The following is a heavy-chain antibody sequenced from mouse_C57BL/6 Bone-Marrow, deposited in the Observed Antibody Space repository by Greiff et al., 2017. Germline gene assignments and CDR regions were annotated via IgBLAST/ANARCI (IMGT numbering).Heavy chain of an antibody. CDR1: GYTFTDYY. D-gene: IGHD3-2*02. CDR2: IYPGSGNT. Sequence: QVQLQQSGAELVRPGASVKLSCKASGYTFTDYYINWVKQRPGQGLEWIARIYPGSGNTYYNEKFKGKATLTAEKSSSTAYMQLSSLTSEDSAVYFCARQAEDYYAMDYWGQGTSVTVSS. J-gene: IGHJ4*01. CDR3: ARQAEDYYAMDY. V-gene: IGHV1-76*01.